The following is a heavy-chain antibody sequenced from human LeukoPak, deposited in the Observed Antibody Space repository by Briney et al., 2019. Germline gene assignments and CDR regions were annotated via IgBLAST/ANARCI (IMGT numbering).Heavy chain of an antibody. V-gene: IGHV3-33*01. J-gene: IGHJ4*02. CDR3: ARDAGERWTVDFDY. CDR1: GFTFSSYG. D-gene: IGHD3/OR15-3a*01. Sequence: PGGSLRLSCAASGFTFSSYGMHWVRQAPGKGLEWVAFIWYDESENSHADSVKGRFTISRDNSKNTLYLQMDSLRAEDTAVYYCARDAGERWTVDFDYWGQGTLVTVSS. CDR2: IWYDESEN.